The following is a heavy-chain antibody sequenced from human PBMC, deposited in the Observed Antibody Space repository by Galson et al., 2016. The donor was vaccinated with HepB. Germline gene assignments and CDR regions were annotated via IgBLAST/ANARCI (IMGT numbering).Heavy chain of an antibody. CDR2: IYPGDSRT. D-gene: IGHD3-3*01. CDR3: ARHAFCPRGNCHSCGMDV. J-gene: IGHJ6*02. Sequence: QSGAEVKKPGESLKISCKGSGNSFTNYWIGWVRQMPGKGLEWMGIIYPGDSRTIYSPSFQGQVTISADKSITTAYLQWGSLKASDSARYYCARHAFCPRGNCHSCGMDVWGPGTTVTVSS. V-gene: IGHV5-51*01. CDR1: GNSFTNYW.